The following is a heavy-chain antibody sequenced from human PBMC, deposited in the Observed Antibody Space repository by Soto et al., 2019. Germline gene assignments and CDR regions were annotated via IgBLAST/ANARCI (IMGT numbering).Heavy chain of an antibody. CDR1: GGSISSGGYY. D-gene: IGHD2-15*01. Sequence: LSLTCTVSGGSISSGGYYWSWIRHHPEKGLEWIGYIYYSGTTYYNPSLKSRVIISVDTTKNQFSLKLSSVTAADTAVYYCARERLLEFDYWGQGTRVTVSS. CDR2: IYYSGTT. V-gene: IGHV4-31*03. J-gene: IGHJ4*02. CDR3: ARERLLEFDY.